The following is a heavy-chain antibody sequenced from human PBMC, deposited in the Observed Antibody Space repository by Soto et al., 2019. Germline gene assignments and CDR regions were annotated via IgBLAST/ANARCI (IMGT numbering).Heavy chain of an antibody. V-gene: IGHV1-3*01. CDR1: GYTFTSYA. J-gene: IGHJ6*02. Sequence: RASVKVSCKASGYTFTSYAMHWVRQAPGQRLEWMGWINAGNGNTKYSQKFQGRVTITRDTSASTAYMELSSLRSEDTAVYYCARCTGYYYYYGMDVWGQGTTVTVSS. CDR3: ARCTGYYYYYGMDV. CDR2: INAGNGNT.